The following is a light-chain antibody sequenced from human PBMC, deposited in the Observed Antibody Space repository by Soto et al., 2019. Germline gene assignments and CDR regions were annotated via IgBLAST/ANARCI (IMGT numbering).Light chain of an antibody. CDR1: QSVSIW. CDR3: QQYNGYSTWT. V-gene: IGKV1-5*01. J-gene: IGKJ1*01. CDR2: DAS. Sequence: DIHFTQSPSTLSASVGDRVTMPCRASQSVSIWLAWYRQKPGKAPEVLVCDASSLQRGVPSRFSGSGSGTEFTLTISSLQPDDFANYYCQQYNGYSTWTFGQGTKVDIK.